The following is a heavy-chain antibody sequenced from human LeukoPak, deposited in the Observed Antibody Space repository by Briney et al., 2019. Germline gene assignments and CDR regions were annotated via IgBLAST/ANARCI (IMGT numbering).Heavy chain of an antibody. CDR1: GFTFTTYW. D-gene: IGHD2-2*01. J-gene: IGHJ4*02. CDR3: ARDPRYSYGSTVY. V-gene: IGHV3-7*04. Sequence: GGSLRLSCAASGFTFTTYWMTWVRQAPGKGLEWVANINQDGSEKYYVDSVKGRFTISRDNAKNSLYLLMDSLRAEDTAVYYCARDPRYSYGSTVYWGQGTPVTVSS. CDR2: INQDGSEK.